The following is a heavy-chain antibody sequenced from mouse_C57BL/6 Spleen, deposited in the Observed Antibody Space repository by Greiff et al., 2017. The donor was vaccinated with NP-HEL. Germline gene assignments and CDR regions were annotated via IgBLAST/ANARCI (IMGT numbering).Heavy chain of an antibody. J-gene: IGHJ1*03. CDR2: IYPGDGDT. Sequence: VQLKESGPELVKPGASVKISCKASGYAFSSSWMNWVKQRPGKGLEWIGRIYPGDGDTNYNGKFKGKATLTEDKSSSTAYMQLSSLTSEDSAVYCCAREAYYYGSSFHWYFDVWGTGTTVTVSS. CDR1: GYAFSSSW. CDR3: AREAYYYGSSFHWYFDV. D-gene: IGHD1-1*01. V-gene: IGHV1-82*01.